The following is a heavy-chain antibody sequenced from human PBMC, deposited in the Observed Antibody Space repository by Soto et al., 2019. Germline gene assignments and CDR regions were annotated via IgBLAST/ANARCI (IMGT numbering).Heavy chain of an antibody. CDR2: ISAYNGNT. V-gene: IGHV1-18*01. Sequence: ASVKVSCKASGYTFTSYGISWVRQAPGQGLEWMGWISAYNGNTNYAQKPQGRVTMTTDTSTSTAYMELRSLRSDDTAVYYCARDNNDILTFDYWGQGTLVTVSS. CDR1: GYTFTSYG. CDR3: ARDNNDILTFDY. J-gene: IGHJ4*02. D-gene: IGHD3-9*01.